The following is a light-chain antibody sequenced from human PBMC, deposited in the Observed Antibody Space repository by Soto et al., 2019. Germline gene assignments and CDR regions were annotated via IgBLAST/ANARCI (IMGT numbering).Light chain of an antibody. J-gene: IGLJ1*01. CDR2: DVT. V-gene: IGLV2-11*01. CDR1: SSDVGGYNY. CDR3: CSYAGSYIYV. Sequence: QSALTQPRSVSGSPGQSVTISCTGTSSDVGGYNYVSWYQQHPDKAPKVMIYDVTKRPSGVPDRFSGPKSGNTASLTISGLQAEEEADYYCCSYAGSYIYVFGTGTKVTVL.